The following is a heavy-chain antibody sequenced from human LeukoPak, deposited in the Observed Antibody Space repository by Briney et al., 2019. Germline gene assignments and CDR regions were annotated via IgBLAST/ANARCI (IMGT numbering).Heavy chain of an antibody. CDR2: IIPIFGTA. CDR1: GGTFSSYA. D-gene: IGHD5-24*01. CDR3: ATDGASDGYNLGWFDP. J-gene: IGHJ5*02. Sequence: SVKVSCKASGGTFSSYAISWVRQAPGQGLEWMGGIIPIFGTANYAQKFQGRVTMTEDTSTDTAYMELSSLRSEDTAVYYCATDGASDGYNLGWFDPWGQGTLVTVSS. V-gene: IGHV1-69*06.